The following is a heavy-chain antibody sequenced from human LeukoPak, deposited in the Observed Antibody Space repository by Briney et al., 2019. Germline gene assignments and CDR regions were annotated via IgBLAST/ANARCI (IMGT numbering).Heavy chain of an antibody. CDR1: GFTFSDYA. Sequence: GGSLRLSCAASGFTFSDYAMTWVRQTLGKGLEWVSVMSASGSSTYYPDSVKGRFTISRDNSKNTLYLQMNSLRAEDTAVYYCAKGQGSTTLSQYFQHWGQGTLVTVSS. D-gene: IGHD1-26*01. V-gene: IGHV3-23*01. CDR2: MSASGSST. J-gene: IGHJ1*01. CDR3: AKGQGSTTLSQYFQH.